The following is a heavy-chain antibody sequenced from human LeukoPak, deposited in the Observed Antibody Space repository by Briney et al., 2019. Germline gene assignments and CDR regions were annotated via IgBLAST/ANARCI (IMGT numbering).Heavy chain of an antibody. CDR2: IYYSGST. J-gene: IGHJ4*02. CDR3: ARRLYYFDY. Sequence: PSETLSLTCTVSGGSISSYYWSGIRQPPGKGLEWIGYIYYSGSTNYNPSLKSRVTISVDTSKNQFSLKLSCVTAADTAVYYCARRLYYFDYWGQGTLVTVSS. CDR1: GGSISSYY. V-gene: IGHV4-59*08.